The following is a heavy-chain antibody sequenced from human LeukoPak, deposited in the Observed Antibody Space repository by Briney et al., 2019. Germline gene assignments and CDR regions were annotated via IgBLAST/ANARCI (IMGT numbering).Heavy chain of an antibody. V-gene: IGHV3-23*01. CDR1: GFTFSRYA. J-gene: IGHJ4*02. CDR3: EYLGNWNDIFVS. D-gene: IGHD1-1*01. CDR2: ISGSSDYI. Sequence: PGGSLRLSCAASGFTFSRYAMTWVRQAPGKGLEWVSAISGSSDYIYYADSVTGRFTTSRDNSKNTLYLQMNSLRAEDTAVSYCEYLGNWNDIFVSWGQGTLVTVSS.